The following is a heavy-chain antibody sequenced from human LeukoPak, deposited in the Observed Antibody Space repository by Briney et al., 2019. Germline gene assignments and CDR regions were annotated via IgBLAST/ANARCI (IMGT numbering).Heavy chain of an antibody. CDR2: INPNSGGT. CDR3: ARDRGYCSSTSCYTTFDY. Sequence: ASVTVSCTASGGTLSIYAISWVRQAPGQGLAWVGWINPNSGGTNYAQKFQGRVTMTRDTSISTAYMELSRLRSDDTAVYYCARDRGYCSSTSCYTTFDYWGQGTLVTVSS. D-gene: IGHD2-2*02. CDR1: GGTLSIYA. V-gene: IGHV1-2*02. J-gene: IGHJ4*02.